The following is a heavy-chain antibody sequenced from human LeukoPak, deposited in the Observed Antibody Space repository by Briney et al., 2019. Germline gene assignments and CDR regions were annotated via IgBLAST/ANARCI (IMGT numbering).Heavy chain of an antibody. V-gene: IGHV3-66*01. D-gene: IGHD2-15*01. J-gene: IGHJ4*02. Sequence: GGSLRLSCAASGFTVSSNYMSWVRQAPGKGLEWVSVIYSGGSTYYADSVKGRFTISRDNSKNTLYLQMNSLRAEDTAVYYCATSPTLYCSGGSCYGGPFDYWGQGTLVTVSS. CDR1: GFTVSSNY. CDR2: IYSGGST. CDR3: ATSPTLYCSGGSCYGGPFDY.